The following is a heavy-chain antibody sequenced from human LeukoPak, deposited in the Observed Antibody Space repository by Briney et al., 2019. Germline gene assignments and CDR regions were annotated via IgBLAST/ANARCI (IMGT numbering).Heavy chain of an antibody. Sequence: SETLSLTCTVSGGPISSYYWSWIRQPPGKGLEWIGYIYYSGSTNYNPSLKSRVTISVDTSKNQFSLKLSSVTAADTAVYYCARRTMVRGVTLLDIWGQGTMVTVSS. D-gene: IGHD3-10*01. CDR2: IYYSGST. CDR1: GGPISSYY. J-gene: IGHJ3*02. V-gene: IGHV4-59*08. CDR3: ARRTMVRGVTLLDI.